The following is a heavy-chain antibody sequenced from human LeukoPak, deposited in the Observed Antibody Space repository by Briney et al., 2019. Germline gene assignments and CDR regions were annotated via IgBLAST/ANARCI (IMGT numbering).Heavy chain of an antibody. CDR2: INPSDGGT. CDR1: GYTFISYY. V-gene: IGHV1-46*01. D-gene: IGHD2-21*02. J-gene: IGHJ3*02. Sequence: ASVKVSCKASGYTFISYYMYWVRQPPGQGLEWMGIINPSDGGTSYAQKFQGRVTMTRDTSTSTVYMELSSLRSEDTAMYYCARGLGGDNDAFDIWGQGTMVTVSS. CDR3: ARGLGGDNDAFDI.